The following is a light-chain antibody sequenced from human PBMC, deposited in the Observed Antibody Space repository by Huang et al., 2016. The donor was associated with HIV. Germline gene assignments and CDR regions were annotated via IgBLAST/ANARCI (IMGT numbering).Light chain of an antibody. Sequence: EIVMTQSPATLSVSPGERATLSCRASQSVSSNLAWYQQKPGQAPRLLLSGASTRATCVPASVSGSGSGTEFTLTISSLQSEDFAVYYCQQYNNWPPKAFGQGTKVEIK. CDR1: QSVSSN. CDR2: GAS. CDR3: QQYNNWPPKA. V-gene: IGKV3-15*01. J-gene: IGKJ1*01.